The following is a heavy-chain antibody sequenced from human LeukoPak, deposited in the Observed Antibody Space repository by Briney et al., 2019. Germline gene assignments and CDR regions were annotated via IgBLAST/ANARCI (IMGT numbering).Heavy chain of an antibody. J-gene: IGHJ2*01. CDR2: TYYRSKWYN. D-gene: IGHD5-18*01. CDR3: AKDADTATIIYWYFDL. Sequence: SQTLSLTCAISGDSVSSNSAAWIWIRQSPSRGLEWLGRTYYRSKWYNDYAVSMKSRITINPDTSKDQFSLQLNSVTPEDTAVYYCAKDADTATIIYWYFDLWGRGTLVTVSS. CDR1: GDSVSSNSAA. V-gene: IGHV6-1*01.